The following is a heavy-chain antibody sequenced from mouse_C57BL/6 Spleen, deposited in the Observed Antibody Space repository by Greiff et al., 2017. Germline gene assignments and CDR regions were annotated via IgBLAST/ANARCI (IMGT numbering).Heavy chain of an antibody. CDR3: ARRGGEYDAMDD. J-gene: IGHJ4*01. Sequence: QVQLQQSGPELVKPGASVKISCKASGYAFSSSWMNWVKQRPGKGLEWIGRIYPGDGDTNYNGKFKGKATLTADKSSSTAYMQLSSLTSEDSAVYFCARRGGEYDAMDDWGQGTSVTVSS. V-gene: IGHV1-82*01. CDR2: IYPGDGDT. D-gene: IGHD1-1*02. CDR1: GYAFSSSW.